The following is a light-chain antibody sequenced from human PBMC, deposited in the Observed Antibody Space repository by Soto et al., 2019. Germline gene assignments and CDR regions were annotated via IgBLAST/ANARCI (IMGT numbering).Light chain of an antibody. V-gene: IGKV3-11*01. CDR3: KQRSNFPLP. CDR2: DAS. Sequence: EIVLTQSPATLSLSPGERATLSCRASQSVSSYLAWYQQKPGQAPRLLIYDASNRATGIPARFSGSGSGTDFTLTISSLEPVDFAVYYCKQRSNFPLPLGXGTNVDIK. CDR1: QSVSSY. J-gene: IGKJ4*01.